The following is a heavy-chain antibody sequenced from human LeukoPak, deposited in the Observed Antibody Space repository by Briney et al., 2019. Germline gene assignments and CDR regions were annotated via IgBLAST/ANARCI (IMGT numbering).Heavy chain of an antibody. Sequence: GASVKVSCKASGYTFTSYAISWVRQAPGQGLEWVGWISTYNGNTNYAQKLQGRVTMTTDTSTSTAYMELRSLRSDDTAVYYCARDRANWGTYDAFDIWGQGTMVTVSS. J-gene: IGHJ3*02. D-gene: IGHD7-27*01. CDR3: ARDRANWGTYDAFDI. CDR2: ISTYNGNT. CDR1: GYTFTSYA. V-gene: IGHV1-18*01.